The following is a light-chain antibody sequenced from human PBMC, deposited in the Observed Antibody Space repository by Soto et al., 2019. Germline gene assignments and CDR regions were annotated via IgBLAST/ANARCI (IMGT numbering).Light chain of an antibody. V-gene: IGKV1-5*01. CDR2: HAS. CDR3: QNYNSYPWT. CDR1: QTINNW. Sequence: DIQMTQSPSTLSASIGGRVTITCRASQTINNWLAWYQQKPGKAHNLLIYHASNLETGVPSRFSGSAFGTEFTLTISSLQPDDFASYYCQNYNSYPWTFGQGTKVEIK. J-gene: IGKJ1*01.